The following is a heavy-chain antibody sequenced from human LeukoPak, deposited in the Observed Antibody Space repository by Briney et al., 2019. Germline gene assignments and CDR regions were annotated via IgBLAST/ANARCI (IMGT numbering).Heavy chain of an antibody. J-gene: IGHJ4*02. CDR1: GFTFSSYA. D-gene: IGHD3-22*01. CDR3: ARGVPTYYYDSSGYIGHPFDY. V-gene: IGHV3-30-3*01. CDR2: ISYDGSNK. Sequence: PGRSLRLSCAASGFTFSSYATHWVRQAPGKGLEWVAVISYDGSNKYYADSVKGRFTISRDNSKNTLYLQMNSLRAEDTAVYYCARGVPTYYYDSSGYIGHPFDYWGQGTLVTVSS.